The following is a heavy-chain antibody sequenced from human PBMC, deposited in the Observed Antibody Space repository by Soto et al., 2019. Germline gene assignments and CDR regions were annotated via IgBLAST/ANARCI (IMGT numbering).Heavy chain of an antibody. Sequence: GGCLRICCAAYGFTVNNYAMTWVREAPGKGLECVSAITGSGSNTYYTDSVKGRFTISRDSSKNTLYLQMNSLGAEDTAVYYCAVFWSGRYPYAPFDYWGQGNLVTVSS. CDR2: ITGSGSNT. J-gene: IGHJ4*02. D-gene: IGHD3-3*01. CDR3: AVFWSGRYPYAPFDY. V-gene: IGHV3-23*01. CDR1: GFTVNNYA.